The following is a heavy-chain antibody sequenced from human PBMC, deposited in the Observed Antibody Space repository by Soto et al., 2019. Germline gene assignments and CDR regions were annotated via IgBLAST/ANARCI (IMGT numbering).Heavy chain of an antibody. V-gene: IGHV1-69*13. CDR1: AGTFSSYA. J-gene: IGHJ6*02. CDR3: ARHGTGYNVARLPNYGMDV. Sequence: SVKGSCKASAGTFSSYAISWVRHAPGQGLEWMGGIIHIFGTANYAQKFQGRVTITAGESTSTAYMELSSLKASDTAMYYCARHGTGYNVARLPNYGMDVWGQGTTVTVSS. D-gene: IGHD5-18*01. CDR2: IIHIFGTA.